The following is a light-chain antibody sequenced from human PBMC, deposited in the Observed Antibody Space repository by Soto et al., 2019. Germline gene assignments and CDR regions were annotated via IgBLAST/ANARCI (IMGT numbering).Light chain of an antibody. Sequence: EIVLTQSPGPLSLSPGERATLSCRASQRVSSSYLAWYQQKPGQAPRLLIYGASSRATGIPDRFSGSGSGTDFTLTISRLEPEDCAVYFCQRYGSSPPFTFGQGTKVEI. V-gene: IGKV3-20*01. CDR3: QRYGSSPPFT. CDR2: GAS. CDR1: QRVSSSY. J-gene: IGKJ2*01.